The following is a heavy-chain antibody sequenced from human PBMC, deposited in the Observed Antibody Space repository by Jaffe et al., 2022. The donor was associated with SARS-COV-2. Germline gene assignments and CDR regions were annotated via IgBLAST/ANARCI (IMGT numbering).Heavy chain of an antibody. D-gene: IGHD3-3*01. CDR2: ISGSGGST. V-gene: IGHV3-23*01. CDR3: AKVGRYYDFWSGYLLPDY. Sequence: EVQLLESGGGLVQPGGSLRLSCAASGFTFSSYAMSWVRQAPGKGLEWVSAISGSGGSTYYADSVKGRFTISRDNSKNTLYLQMNSLRAEDTAVYYCAKVGRYYDFWSGYLLPDYWGQGTLVTVSS. J-gene: IGHJ4*02. CDR1: GFTFSSYA.